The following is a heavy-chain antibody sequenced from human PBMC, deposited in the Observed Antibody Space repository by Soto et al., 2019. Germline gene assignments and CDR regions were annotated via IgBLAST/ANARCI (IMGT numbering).Heavy chain of an antibody. J-gene: IGHJ4*02. CDR2: INAGNGNT. CDR3: ARAGPYSSSWSAPFDY. V-gene: IGHV1-3*01. D-gene: IGHD6-13*01. CDR1: GYTFTSYA. Sequence: ASVKVSCKASGYTFTSYAMHWVRQAPGQRLEWMGWINAGNGNTKYSQKLQGRVTITRDTSASTAYMELSSLRSEDTAVYYCARAGPYSSSWSAPFDYWGQGTLVTVSS.